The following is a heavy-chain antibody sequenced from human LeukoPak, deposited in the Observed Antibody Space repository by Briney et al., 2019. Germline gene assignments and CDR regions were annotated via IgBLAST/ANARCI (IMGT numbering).Heavy chain of an antibody. CDR3: ARDRRYCSSTSCYYGLDYYYYGMDV. CDR1: GFTFSSYS. CDR2: ISSSSSYI. Sequence: PGGSLRLSCAASGFTFSSYSMNWVRQAPGKGLEWVSSISSSSSYIYYADSVKGRFTISRDNAKNSLYLQMNSLRAEDTAVYYCARDRRYCSSTSCYYGLDYYYYGMDVWGQGTTVTVSS. J-gene: IGHJ6*02. D-gene: IGHD2-2*01. V-gene: IGHV3-21*01.